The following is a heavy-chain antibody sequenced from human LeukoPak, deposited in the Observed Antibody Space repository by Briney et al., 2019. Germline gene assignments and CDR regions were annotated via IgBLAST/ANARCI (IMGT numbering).Heavy chain of an antibody. J-gene: IGHJ2*01. CDR1: GFTFSSYS. V-gene: IGHV3-30*18. D-gene: IGHD3-22*01. CDR3: AKNRDRGVPTYYYDSSGSSHFDL. CDR2: ISYDGSNK. Sequence: GGSLRLSCAASGFTFSSYSMNWVRQAPGKGLEWVAVISYDGSNKYYADSVKGRFTISRDNSKNTLYLQMNSLRAEDTAVYYCAKNRDRGVPTYYYDSSGSSHFDLWGRGTLVTVSS.